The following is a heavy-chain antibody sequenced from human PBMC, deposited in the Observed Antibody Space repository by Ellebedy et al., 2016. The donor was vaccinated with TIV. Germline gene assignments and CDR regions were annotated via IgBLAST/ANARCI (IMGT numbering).Heavy chain of an antibody. J-gene: IGHJ3*02. CDR3: AKELCSSARCYWWDAFDI. Sequence: GGSLRLSXAASGFAFDDYAMHWVRQAPGKGLEWVSGISWNGGSIAYADSVKGRFSISRDNAKNSLYLQMNSLRAEDTALYYCAKELCSSARCYWWDAFDIWGQGTMVTVSS. CDR1: GFAFDDYA. CDR2: ISWNGGSI. D-gene: IGHD2-2*01. V-gene: IGHV3-9*01.